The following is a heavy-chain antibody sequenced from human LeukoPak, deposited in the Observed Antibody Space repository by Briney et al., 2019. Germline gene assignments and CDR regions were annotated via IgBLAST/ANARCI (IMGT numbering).Heavy chain of an antibody. J-gene: IGHJ4*02. V-gene: IGHV3-23*01. CDR3: ARPEGITMVRGVIY. Sequence: PGGSLRLSCVASRFTFSSFPIGGVRQPPGKGLEWVSTISGSGDRTYYADSVKGRFTISRDNSKNTLYLQMNSLRAEDTALYYCARPEGITMVRGVIYWGQGTLVTVSS. D-gene: IGHD3-10*01. CDR1: RFTFSSFP. CDR2: ISGSGDRT.